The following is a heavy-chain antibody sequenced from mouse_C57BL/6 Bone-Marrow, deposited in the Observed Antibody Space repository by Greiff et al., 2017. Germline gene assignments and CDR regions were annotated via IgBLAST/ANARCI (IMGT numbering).Heavy chain of an antibody. CDR3: ARDERFYWYFDV. CDR2: INPGSGGT. D-gene: IGHD1-1*01. J-gene: IGHJ1*03. Sequence: QVQLQQSGAELVRPGTSVKVSCKASGYAFTNYLIEWVKQRPGQGLEWIGVINPGSGGTNYKEKFKGKATLTADKSSSTAYMQLSSLTSEDSAVYFCARDERFYWYFDVWGTGTTVTVSS. V-gene: IGHV1-54*01. CDR1: GYAFTNYL.